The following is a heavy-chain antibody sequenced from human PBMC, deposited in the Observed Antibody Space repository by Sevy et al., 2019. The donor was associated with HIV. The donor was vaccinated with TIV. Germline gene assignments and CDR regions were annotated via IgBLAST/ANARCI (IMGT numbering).Heavy chain of an antibody. V-gene: IGHV3-48*01. CDR2: ICSSSGTI. D-gene: IGHD2-21*01. J-gene: IGHJ5*01. CDR1: GFTFSAYS. CDR3: ARAGGDCYSKNECWFVS. Sequence: GGSLRLSCAASGFTFSAYSMNWVRQAPGKGLEWVSYICSSSGTIYYADSVKGQFTIFRDNAKGWLYLQMNGLRAEDTAVYYCARAGGDCYSKNECWFVSWGQGTLVTVSS.